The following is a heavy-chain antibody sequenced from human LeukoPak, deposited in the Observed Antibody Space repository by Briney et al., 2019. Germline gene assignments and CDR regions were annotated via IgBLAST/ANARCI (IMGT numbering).Heavy chain of an antibody. CDR3: ARDRGYYDSSGYYYSFGAFDI. CDR1: GGSISSHY. Sequence: SETLSLTCTVSGGSISSHYWSWVRQPPGKGLEWIGYIYFSGTTTYNSSLKSRLTISVDTSKNQFSLKLSSVTAADTAVYYCARDRGYYDSSGYYYSFGAFDIWGQGTMVTVSS. D-gene: IGHD3-22*01. V-gene: IGHV4-59*11. CDR2: IYFSGTT. J-gene: IGHJ3*02.